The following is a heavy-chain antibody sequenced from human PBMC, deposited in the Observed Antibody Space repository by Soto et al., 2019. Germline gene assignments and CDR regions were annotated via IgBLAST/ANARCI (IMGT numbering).Heavy chain of an antibody. J-gene: IGHJ6*02. CDR1: GYSFTSYW. CDR2: IYPGDSDT. V-gene: IGHV5-51*01. Sequence: GESLKISCKGSGYSFTSYWIGWVRQMPGKGLEWMGIIYPGDSDTRYSPSFQGQVTISADKSISTAYLQWSSLKASDTAMYYCARHGYYDSSGYYFSPDYYYGMDVWGQGTTVTVS. CDR3: ARHGYYDSSGYYFSPDYYYGMDV. D-gene: IGHD3-22*01.